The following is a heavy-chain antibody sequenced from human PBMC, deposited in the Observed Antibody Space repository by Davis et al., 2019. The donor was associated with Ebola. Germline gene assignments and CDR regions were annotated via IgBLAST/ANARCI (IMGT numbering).Heavy chain of an antibody. D-gene: IGHD5-24*01. Sequence: SVKVSCKASGGTFTSIYAITWVRQAPGQGLEWMGRIIPILAITNYAQKFQGRFTITAHKSTSTAYMELSSLRSEDTAVYYCATRREGYTWAEEYWGQGTVVTVSS. CDR2: IIPILAIT. CDR3: ATRREGYTWAEEY. V-gene: IGHV1-69*04. CDR1: GGTFTSIYA. J-gene: IGHJ4*02.